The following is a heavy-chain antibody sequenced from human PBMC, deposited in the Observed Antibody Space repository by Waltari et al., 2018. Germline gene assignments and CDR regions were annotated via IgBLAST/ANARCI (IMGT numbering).Heavy chain of an antibody. Sequence: QVQLQESGPGLVKPSETLSLTCTVSGDSIRASYWSWIRQPPGKGLEWIGHVYDTGRTKYSPPLKSRVTISVDTSKNHFSLKLNSVTAADTAVYYCARLYTYGSGSFFDYWGQGALVTVSS. D-gene: IGHD3-10*01. J-gene: IGHJ4*02. V-gene: IGHV4-59*08. CDR3: ARLYTYGSGSFFDY. CDR2: VYDTGRT. CDR1: GDSIRASY.